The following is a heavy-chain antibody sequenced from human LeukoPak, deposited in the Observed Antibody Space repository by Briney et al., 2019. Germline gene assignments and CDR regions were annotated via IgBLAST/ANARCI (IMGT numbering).Heavy chain of an antibody. J-gene: IGHJ4*02. D-gene: IGHD3-16*01. CDR3: ARDYGSGSYEGAHFDY. CDR2: MNPNSGNT. V-gene: IGHV1-8*01. Sequence: ASVKVSCKASGYTFSSYDINWVRQATGQGLEWMGRMNPNSGNTDYAQKFQGRVTMTRNTSISTAYMELSSLRSEDTAVYYCARDYGSGSYEGAHFDYWGQGTLVTVSS. CDR1: GYTFSSYD.